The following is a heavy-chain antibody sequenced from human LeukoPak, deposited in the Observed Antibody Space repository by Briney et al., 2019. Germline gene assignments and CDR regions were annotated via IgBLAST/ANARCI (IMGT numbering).Heavy chain of an antibody. CDR1: GGSFSGYY. CDR3: ARDSLGSYGYY. V-gene: IGHV4-34*01. J-gene: IGHJ4*02. D-gene: IGHD5-18*01. Sequence: SETLSLTCAVYGGSFSGYYWSWIRQPPGKGLEWIGEINHSGSTNYNPSLKSRVTISVDTSKNQFSLKLSSVTAADTAVYYCARDSLGSYGYYWGQGTLVTVSS. CDR2: INHSGST.